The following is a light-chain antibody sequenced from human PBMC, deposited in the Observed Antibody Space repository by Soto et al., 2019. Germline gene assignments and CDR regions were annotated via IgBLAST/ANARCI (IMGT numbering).Light chain of an antibody. CDR1: QNIYSN. Sequence: ILMTQSPANLSVSPGERATLSCWASQNIYSNIAWYQQRPGQAPRLLIYRASTRATGVPARFSGSGSRTEFTLTISSLQSEDFTVYSCLQYDNLGAFGQGTKVDIK. CDR3: LQYDNLGA. CDR2: RAS. J-gene: IGKJ1*01. V-gene: IGKV3-15*01.